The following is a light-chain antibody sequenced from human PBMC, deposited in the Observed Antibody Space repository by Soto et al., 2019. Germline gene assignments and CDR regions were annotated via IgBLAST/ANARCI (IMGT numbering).Light chain of an antibody. CDR3: QQYST. CDR1: QSVLYSSNNKNY. J-gene: IGKJ3*01. Sequence: DIVMTQSPDSLAVSLGERATINCKSSQSVLYSSNNKNYLAWYQQKPGQPPKLLIYWASTRESGVPDRFSGSGSGTDFTLTISSLQAEDVAVYYCQQYSTFGPGTKVDIK. V-gene: IGKV4-1*01. CDR2: WAS.